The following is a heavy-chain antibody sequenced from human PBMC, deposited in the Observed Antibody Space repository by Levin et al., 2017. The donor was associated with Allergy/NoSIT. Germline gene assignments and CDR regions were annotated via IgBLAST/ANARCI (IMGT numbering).Heavy chain of an antibody. Sequence: GGSLRLSCAASGFTVSSNYMSWVRQAPGKGLEWVSVIYSGGSTYYADSVKGRFTISRDNSKNTLYLQMNSLRAEDTAVYYCARDPGPAAAGSDVKDVWGKGTTVTVSS. CDR3: ARDPGPAAAGSDVKDV. D-gene: IGHD6-13*01. CDR1: GFTVSSNY. J-gene: IGHJ6*04. V-gene: IGHV3-53*01. CDR2: IYSGGST.